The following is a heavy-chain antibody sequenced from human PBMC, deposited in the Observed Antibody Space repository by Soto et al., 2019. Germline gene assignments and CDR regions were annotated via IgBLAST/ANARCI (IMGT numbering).Heavy chain of an antibody. D-gene: IGHD2-2*01. CDR1: GGSISSYY. J-gene: IGHJ3*02. CDR3: ASGLLGCCSSTSCHAESFDI. CDR2: IYYSGST. Sequence: SETLSLTCTVSGGSISSYYWSWIRQPPGKGLEWIGYIYYSGSTNYNPSLKSRVTISVDTSKNQFSLKLSSVTAADSAVYYCASGLLGCCSSTSCHAESFDIWGQGTMVTVSS. V-gene: IGHV4-59*01.